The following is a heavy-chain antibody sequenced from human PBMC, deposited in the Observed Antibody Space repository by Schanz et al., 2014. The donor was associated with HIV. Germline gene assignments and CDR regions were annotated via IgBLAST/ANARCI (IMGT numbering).Heavy chain of an antibody. CDR3: ARAMLISGTGYWTGENY. CDR1: GFTFSDYY. J-gene: IGHJ4*02. Sequence: VQLVESGGGLVQRGGSLRLSCAASGFTFSDYYMSWIRQAPGKGLEWVSYISSSGSTIYYADSVKGRFTISRDNAKNSLYLQMTGLKAEDTAVYYCARAMLISGTGYWTGENYWGQGTLVIVSS. D-gene: IGHD3-10*01. V-gene: IGHV3-11*04. CDR2: ISSSGSTI.